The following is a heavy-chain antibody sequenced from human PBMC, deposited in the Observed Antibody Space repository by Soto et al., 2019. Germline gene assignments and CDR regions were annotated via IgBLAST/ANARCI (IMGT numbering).Heavy chain of an antibody. Sequence: QVQLVQSGAEVTKPGSSVKVSCKASGGTFSSYAISWVRQAPGQGLEWMGGIIPFFGTANYAQKFQGRVTITADKSTSTAYMELSSLRSEDTAVYYCARSVTIFGVVASIYYYYGMDVWGQGTTVTVSS. D-gene: IGHD3-3*01. CDR1: GGTFSSYA. CDR2: IIPFFGTA. J-gene: IGHJ6*02. V-gene: IGHV1-69*06. CDR3: ARSVTIFGVVASIYYYYGMDV.